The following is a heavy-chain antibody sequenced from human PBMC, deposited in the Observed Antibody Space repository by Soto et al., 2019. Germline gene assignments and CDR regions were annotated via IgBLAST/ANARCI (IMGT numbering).Heavy chain of an antibody. CDR3: ARGAFRGYSYGYYFDS. CDR2: INYSGST. J-gene: IGHJ4*02. D-gene: IGHD5-18*01. V-gene: IGHV4-59*01. Sequence: SETLSLTCTVSGGSISSNYWSWLRQPPGKGLEWIGYINYSGSTNYNPSLKSRVTISVDTSKNQFSLNLTSVTAADTAAYYCARGAFRGYSYGYYFDSWGQGALVTVSS. CDR1: GGSISSNY.